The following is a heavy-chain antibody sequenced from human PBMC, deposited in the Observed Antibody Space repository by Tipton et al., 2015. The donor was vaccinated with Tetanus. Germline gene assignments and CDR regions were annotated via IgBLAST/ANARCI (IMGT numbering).Heavy chain of an antibody. CDR2: IYSSGST. D-gene: IGHD1-26*01. J-gene: IGHJ4*02. Sequence: TLSLTCTVSGGSISGGRNYWSWIRQRPGKGLEWIGDIYSSGSTYSDPSLKGRVTISVDTSKNQFSLRLNSVTAADTAVYYCARDQARGARGWNYFDYWGLGTLVTVSS. CDR1: GGSISGGRNY. V-gene: IGHV4-31*03. CDR3: ARDQARGARGWNYFDY.